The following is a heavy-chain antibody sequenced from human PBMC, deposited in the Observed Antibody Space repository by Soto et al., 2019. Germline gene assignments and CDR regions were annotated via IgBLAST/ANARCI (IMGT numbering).Heavy chain of an antibody. Sequence: SETLSLTCTVSNGSVSSGTYSWSWVRQPPGKGLEWIGCIYYSGTTYYTPSLKSRLTMSMDRANDHFSLNLTSVTAADTAVYFCARGHYYYGMDVWGQGITVS. CDR1: NGSVSSGTYS. CDR2: IYYSGTT. J-gene: IGHJ6*02. CDR3: ARGHYYYGMDV. V-gene: IGHV4-30-2*01.